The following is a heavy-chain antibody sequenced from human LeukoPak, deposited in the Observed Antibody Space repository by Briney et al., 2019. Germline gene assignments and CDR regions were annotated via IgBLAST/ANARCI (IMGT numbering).Heavy chain of an antibody. D-gene: IGHD2-2*01. Sequence: SETLSLTCTVSGGSISSSSYYWGWIRQPPGKGLEWIGSIYYSGSTYYNPSLKSRVTISVDTSKNQFSLKLSSVTAADTAVYYCARSLVNGIVVVPAARGRGAFDIWGQGTMVTVSS. CDR3: ARSLVNGIVVVPAARGRGAFDI. CDR2: IYYSGST. CDR1: GGSISSSSYY. J-gene: IGHJ3*02. V-gene: IGHV4-39*01.